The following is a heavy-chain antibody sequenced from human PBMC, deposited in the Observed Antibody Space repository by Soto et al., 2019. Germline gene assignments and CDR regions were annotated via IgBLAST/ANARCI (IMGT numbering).Heavy chain of an antibody. V-gene: IGHV4-39*01. CDR2: IYYSGTT. J-gene: IGHJ4*02. Sequence: PSETLSLTCTVSGGSISSRAYYWDWIRQPPGKGLEWIASIYYSGTTYYNPSLKSRVTISVDTSKNQFSLQLRSVTAADTALYYCARRFFGGAYPSYFDYWGQGTLVTVSS. CDR3: ARRFFGGAYPSYFDY. CDR1: GGSISSRAYY. D-gene: IGHD2-15*01.